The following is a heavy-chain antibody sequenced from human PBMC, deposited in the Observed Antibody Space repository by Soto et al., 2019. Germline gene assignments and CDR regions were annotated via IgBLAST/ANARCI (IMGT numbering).Heavy chain of an antibody. Sequence: QVQLVESGGGVVQPGRSLRLSCAASGFTFSGYGMHWVRQGPGKGLEWVAVISSDGSNKYYADSVKGRFTISRDNSKNTLFLQMNSLRAKDTAVYHCAKGYGSGSYEACDYWGQGTLVTVSS. CDR3: AKGYGSGSYEACDY. J-gene: IGHJ4*02. CDR1: GFTFSGYG. D-gene: IGHD3-10*01. CDR2: ISSDGSNK. V-gene: IGHV3-30*18.